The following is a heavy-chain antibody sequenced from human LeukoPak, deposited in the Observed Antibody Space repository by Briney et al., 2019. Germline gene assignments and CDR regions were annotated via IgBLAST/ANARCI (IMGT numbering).Heavy chain of an antibody. CDR2: TYYRSKWYN. J-gene: IGHJ4*02. D-gene: IGHD6-13*01. CDR3: ARSSSSMTYFDY. Sequence: SQTLSLTCAISGDSFSNDSAGWNWNRQSPSRGLEWLGRTYYRSKWYNDYAVSVRSRITINADTSNNHFSLQLNSVTPEDTAVYYCARSSSSMTYFDYWGQGTLVTVSS. CDR1: GDSFSNDSAG. V-gene: IGHV6-1*01.